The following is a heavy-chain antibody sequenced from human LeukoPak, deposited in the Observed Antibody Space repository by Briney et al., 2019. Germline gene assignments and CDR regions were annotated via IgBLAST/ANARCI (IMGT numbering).Heavy chain of an antibody. CDR2: ISSSGSTI. J-gene: IGHJ4*02. CDR3: ARDRYSGSLGFDY. D-gene: IGHD1-26*01. CDR1: GFTFSSYE. V-gene: IGHV3-48*03. Sequence: GGSLSLSCAASGFTFSSYEMKWVRQAPGKGLEWVSYISSSGSTIYYADSVKGRFTISRDNAKNSLYLQMNSLRAEDTAVYYCARDRYSGSLGFDYWGQGTLVTVSS.